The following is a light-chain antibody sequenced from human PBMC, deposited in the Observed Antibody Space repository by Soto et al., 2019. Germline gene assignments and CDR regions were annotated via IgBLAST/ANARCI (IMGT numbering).Light chain of an antibody. J-gene: IGKJ1*01. CDR3: QQYGSSGT. CDR1: QSLLHINGYNY. V-gene: IGKV3-20*01. Sequence: DIVVTQSPLSLPVTPLYPSSISFVSSQSLLHINGYNYLAWYQQKPGQAPRLLIYGASNRATGIPDRFSGSGSGTDFTLTISRLEPEDFAVYYCQQYGSSGTFGQGTKVDIK. CDR2: GAS.